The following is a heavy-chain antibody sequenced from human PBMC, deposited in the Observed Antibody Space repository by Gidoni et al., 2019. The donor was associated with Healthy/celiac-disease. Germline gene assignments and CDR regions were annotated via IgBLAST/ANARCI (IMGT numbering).Heavy chain of an antibody. Sequence: QVQLVESGGGVVQPGRSLRLSCAASGFTFSSYAMHWVRQAPGKGLEWVAVISYDGSNKYYADSVKGRFTIARDNSKNTLYLQMNSLRAEDTAVYYCARDLGDGLSNWFDPWGQGTLVTVSS. D-gene: IGHD2-21*01. CDR3: ARDLGDGLSNWFDP. J-gene: IGHJ5*02. CDR2: ISYDGSNK. CDR1: GFTFSSYA. V-gene: IGHV3-30-3*01.